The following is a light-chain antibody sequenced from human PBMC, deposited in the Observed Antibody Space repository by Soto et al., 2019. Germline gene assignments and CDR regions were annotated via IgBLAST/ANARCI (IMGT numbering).Light chain of an antibody. CDR1: SSDVGGYNY. V-gene: IGLV2-8*01. Sequence: QSALTQPPSASGSPGQSVTISCTGTSSDVGGYNYVSWYQQHPGKAPKLMISEVNKRPSGVPDRFSGSKSGNTASLTVSGLQAEDDADYYCSSYAGNNIYVFGTGTKLTVL. J-gene: IGLJ1*01. CDR2: EVN. CDR3: SSYAGNNIYV.